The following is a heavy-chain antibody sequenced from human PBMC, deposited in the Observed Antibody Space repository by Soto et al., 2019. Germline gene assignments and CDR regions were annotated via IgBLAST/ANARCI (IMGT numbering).Heavy chain of an antibody. CDR3: AKVLGDYYDSSGYYFAFDI. V-gene: IGHV3-23*01. CDR2: ISGSGGST. J-gene: IGHJ3*02. D-gene: IGHD3-22*01. CDR1: GFTFSSYA. Sequence: LRLSCAASGFTFSSYAMSWVRQAPGKGLEWVSAISGSGGSTYYADSVKGRFTISRDNSKNTLYLQMNSLRAEDTAVYYCAKVLGDYYDSSGYYFAFDIWGQGTMVTVPS.